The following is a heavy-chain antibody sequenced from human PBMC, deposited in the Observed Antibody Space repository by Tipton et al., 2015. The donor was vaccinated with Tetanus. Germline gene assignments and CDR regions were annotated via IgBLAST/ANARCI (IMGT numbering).Heavy chain of an antibody. CDR1: GGSISSYY. Sequence: TLSLTCTVSGGSISSYYWSWIRQPPGKGLEWIGYIYYSGSTYYNPSLKSRVTISVDTSKNQFSLKLSSVTAADTAVYYCAREGGSSWNYYYGMDVWGQGTTVTVSS. J-gene: IGHJ6*02. V-gene: IGHV4-4*08. CDR3: AREGGSSWNYYYGMDV. CDR2: IYYSGST. D-gene: IGHD6-13*01.